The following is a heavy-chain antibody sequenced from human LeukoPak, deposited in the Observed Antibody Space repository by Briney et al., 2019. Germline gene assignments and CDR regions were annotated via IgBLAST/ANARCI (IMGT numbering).Heavy chain of an antibody. CDR1: GYTFTSYD. CDR3: AREGSFTIFGVVSYYYYMDV. Sequence: ASVKVSCKASGYTFTSYDINWVRQATGQGLEWMGWMNPSSGNTGYAQKFQGRVTITRNTSISTAYMELSSLRSEDTAVYYCAREGSFTIFGVVSYYYYMDVWGKGTTVTVSS. D-gene: IGHD3-3*01. CDR2: MNPSSGNT. V-gene: IGHV1-8*03. J-gene: IGHJ6*03.